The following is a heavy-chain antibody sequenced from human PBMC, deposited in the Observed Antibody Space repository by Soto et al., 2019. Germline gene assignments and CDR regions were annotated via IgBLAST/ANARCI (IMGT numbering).Heavy chain of an antibody. Sequence: QVQLQESGPGLVKPSQTLSLTCTVSGGSISSGDYYWSWIRQPPGKGLEWIGYIYYSGSTYYNPSLKSRVTISVDTSKNQFSLKLSSVTAADMAVYYCARGSKWDCSGGSCAWFDPWGQGTLVTVSS. CDR1: GGSISSGDYY. V-gene: IGHV4-30-4*01. J-gene: IGHJ5*02. CDR2: IYYSGST. CDR3: ARGSKWDCSGGSCAWFDP. D-gene: IGHD2-15*01.